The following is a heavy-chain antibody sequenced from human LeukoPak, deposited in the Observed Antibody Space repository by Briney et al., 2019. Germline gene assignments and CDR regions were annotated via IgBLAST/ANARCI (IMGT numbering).Heavy chain of an antibody. Sequence: PSETLSLTCTVSGGSTSSYYWSWIRQPPGKGLEWIGYIYYSGSTNYNPSLKSRVTISVDTSKNQFSLKLSSVTAADTAVYYCARWSGSYRGFDYWGQGTLVTVSS. V-gene: IGHV4-59*01. J-gene: IGHJ4*02. D-gene: IGHD1-26*01. CDR2: IYYSGST. CDR3: ARWSGSYRGFDY. CDR1: GGSTSSYY.